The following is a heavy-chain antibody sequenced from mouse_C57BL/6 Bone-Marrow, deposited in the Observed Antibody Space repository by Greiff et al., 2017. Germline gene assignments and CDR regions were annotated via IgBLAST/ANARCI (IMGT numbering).Heavy chain of an antibody. J-gene: IGHJ4*01. CDR3: ARRGRKLLLRYAMDY. V-gene: IGHV1-61*01. D-gene: IGHD1-1*01. CDR1: GYTFASYW. Sequence: QVQLQQPGAELVRPGSSVKLSCKASGYTFASYWMDWVKQRPGQGLEWIGNIYPSDSETHYNQKFKDKATLTVDKSSSTAYMQLSSLTSEDSAVYYCARRGRKLLLRYAMDYWGQGTSVTVSS. CDR2: IYPSDSET.